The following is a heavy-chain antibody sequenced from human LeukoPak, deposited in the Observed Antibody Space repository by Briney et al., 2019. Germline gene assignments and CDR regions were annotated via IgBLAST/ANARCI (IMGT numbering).Heavy chain of an antibody. CDR2: ISGSGIST. D-gene: IGHD1-14*01. Sequence: GGSLRLSCAASRFTFSIYAMNWVRQASGKGLEWVSGISGSGISTYYVDSVKGRFTISRNNSKNTLYLQMNSLRAEDTAVYYCAKGTEKTRPYFFDYWGQGTLVTVSS. CDR3: AKGTEKTRPYFFDY. J-gene: IGHJ4*02. V-gene: IGHV3-23*01. CDR1: RFTFSIYA.